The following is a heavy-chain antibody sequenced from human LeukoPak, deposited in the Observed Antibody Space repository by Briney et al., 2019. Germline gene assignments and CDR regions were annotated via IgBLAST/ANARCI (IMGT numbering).Heavy chain of an antibody. CDR1: RYTFTAYY. J-gene: IGHJ3*02. CDR3: ARDLLSSSWSQGAFDI. CDR2: INPNSGGT. Sequence: ASVKVSCKASRYTFTAYYIHWGRQSPRHELKCMRWINPNSGGTNYAQKFQGRVTMTRDTSISTAYMELSRLRSDDTAVYYCARDLLSSSWSQGAFDIWGQGTMVTVSS. D-gene: IGHD6-13*01. V-gene: IGHV1-2*02.